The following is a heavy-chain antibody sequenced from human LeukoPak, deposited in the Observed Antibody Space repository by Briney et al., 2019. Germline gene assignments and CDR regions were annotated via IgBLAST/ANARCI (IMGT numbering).Heavy chain of an antibody. J-gene: IGHJ6*03. V-gene: IGHV1-8*01. CDR2: MNPNSGNT. CDR1: GYTFTSYD. Sequence: ASVKVSCKASGYTFTSYDINWVRQATGQGLEWMGWMNPNSGNTGYAQKFQGRVTMTRNTSISTTYVELSSLRSEDTAVYFCARGYWSSGWSSYYYMDVWGKGTTVTISS. CDR3: ARGYWSSGWSSYYYMDV. D-gene: IGHD6-13*01.